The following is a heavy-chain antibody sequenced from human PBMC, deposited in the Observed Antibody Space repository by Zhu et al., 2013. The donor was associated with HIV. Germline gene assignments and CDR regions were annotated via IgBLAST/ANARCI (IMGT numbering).Heavy chain of an antibody. D-gene: IGHD6-19*01. V-gene: IGHV1-46*01. J-gene: IGHJ6*02. Sequence: QVQLVQSGAEVKKPGASVRISCKAFGYTFTRNYMHWVRQAPGQGLEWMGIISPSGGRTSYAQNFQGRVNMTRDLSTSTVSMELSSLRSEDTAVYYCARAYSGGSPGLGITYYYYGIGTSWGQGTTVHRLL. CDR1: GYTFTRNY. CDR2: ISPSGGRT. CDR3: ARAYSGGSPGLGITYYYYGIGTS.